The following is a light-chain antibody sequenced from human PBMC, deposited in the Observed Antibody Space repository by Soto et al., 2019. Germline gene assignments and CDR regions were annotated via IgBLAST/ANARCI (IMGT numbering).Light chain of an antibody. CDR3: SSYQISTAYL. Sequence: QSVLTQPASVSGSPGQSITISCTGTSSDVGGYDYVSWYQLHPGKAPKLMVFEVSNRPSGVSYRFSGSKSGNTASLTISGLQDAEEADYFCSSYQISTAYLFGTGTKVTVL. J-gene: IGLJ1*01. CDR2: EVS. CDR1: SSDVGGYDY. V-gene: IGLV2-14*01.